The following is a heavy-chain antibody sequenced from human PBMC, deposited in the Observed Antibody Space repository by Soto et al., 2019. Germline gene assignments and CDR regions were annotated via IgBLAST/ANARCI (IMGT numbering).Heavy chain of an antibody. CDR2: IYYSGSS. Sequence: QLQLQESGPGLVKPSETLSLTCTISGGSITFSNYRWAWIRQSPGKGLEWIGNIYYSGSSYYNPSLESRVTISVDTSKNQFSLGPRSVTAADTAVYYCARLELAYVISTYNYNGSDVWCQGTTFIVSS. V-gene: IGHV4-39*01. CDR1: GGSITFSNYR. J-gene: IGHJ6*02. D-gene: IGHD3-10*01. CDR3: ARLELAYVISTYNYNGSDV.